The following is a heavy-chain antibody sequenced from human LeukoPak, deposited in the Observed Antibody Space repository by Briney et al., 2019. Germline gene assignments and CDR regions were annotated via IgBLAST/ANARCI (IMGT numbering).Heavy chain of an antibody. CDR2: IIPIFGTA. CDR3: ARERVYCSSTSCYPSYFDY. Sequence: SVKVSCKASGGTFSSYAISWVRQAPGQGLEWMGGIIPIFGTANYAQKLQGRVTITADESTSTAYMELSSLRSEDTAVYYCARERVYCSSTSCYPSYFDYWGQGTLVTVSS. CDR1: GGTFSSYA. D-gene: IGHD2-2*01. V-gene: IGHV1-69*13. J-gene: IGHJ4*02.